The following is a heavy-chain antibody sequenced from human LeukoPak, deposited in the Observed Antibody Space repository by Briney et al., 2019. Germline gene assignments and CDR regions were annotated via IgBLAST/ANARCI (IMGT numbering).Heavy chain of an antibody. J-gene: IGHJ3*02. CDR1: GYTFTSLD. V-gene: IGHV1-8*03. D-gene: IGHD1-14*01. Sequence: ASVKVSCKASGYTFTSLDISWVRQANGQGLEWLGWMNPKNGNTGNVQKFRGGVIITRDTSERIAYVDLSGLRSDDTAVYYCARVHPGYKSAFLRAFDMWGQGTMVIVSS. CDR3: ARVHPGYKSAFLRAFDM. CDR2: MNPKNGNT.